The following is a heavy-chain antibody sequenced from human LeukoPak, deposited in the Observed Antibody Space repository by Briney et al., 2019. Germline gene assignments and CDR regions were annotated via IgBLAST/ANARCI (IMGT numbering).Heavy chain of an antibody. D-gene: IGHD2-15*01. CDR1: GGSFSGYY. J-gene: IGHJ6*03. V-gene: IGHV4-34*01. Sequence: KSSETLSLTCAVYGGSFSGYYWSWIRQPPGKGLEWIGEINHSGSTNYNPSLKSRVTISVDTSKNQFSLKLSSVTAADTAVYYCARLGYCSGGSCYSGRYYYYYMDVWGKGTTVTVSS. CDR2: INHSGST. CDR3: ARLGYCSGGSCYSGRYYYYYMDV.